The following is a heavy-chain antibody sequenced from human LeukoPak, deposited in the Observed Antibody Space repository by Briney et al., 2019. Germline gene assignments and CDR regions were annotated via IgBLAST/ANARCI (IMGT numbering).Heavy chain of an antibody. Sequence: GASVKVSCKASGYTFTSYGISRVRQAPGQGLEWMGWISAYNGNTNYAQKLQGRVTMTTDTSTSTAYMELRGLRSDDTAVYYCARATMVQGVITPPFDYWGQGTLVTVSS. V-gene: IGHV1-18*01. CDR2: ISAYNGNT. CDR3: ARATMVQGVITPPFDY. J-gene: IGHJ4*02. D-gene: IGHD3-10*01. CDR1: GYTFTSYG.